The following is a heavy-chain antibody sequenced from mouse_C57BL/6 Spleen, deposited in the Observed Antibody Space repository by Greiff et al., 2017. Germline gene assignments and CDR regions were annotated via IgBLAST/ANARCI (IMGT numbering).Heavy chain of an antibody. CDR3: AGSRYFDY. V-gene: IGHV3-6*01. J-gene: IGHJ2*01. Sequence: EVHLVESGPGLVKPSQSLSLTCSVTGYSITSGYYWNWIRQFPGNKLEWMGYISYDGSNNYNPSLKNRISITRDTSKNQFFLKLNSVTTEDTATYYCAGSRYFDYWGQGTTLTVSS. D-gene: IGHD1-1*01. CDR2: ISYDGSN. CDR1: GYSITSGYY.